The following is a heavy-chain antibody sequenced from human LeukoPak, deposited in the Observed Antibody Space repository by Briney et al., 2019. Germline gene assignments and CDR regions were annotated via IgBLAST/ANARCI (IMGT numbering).Heavy chain of an antibody. J-gene: IGHJ5*02. D-gene: IGHD2-2*01. CDR1: GYTFTSYG. V-gene: IGHV1-18*01. CDR3: ARDAKDIVVVPAAIPQNWFDP. Sequence: ASVKVSCKASGYTFTSYGISWVRQAPGQGLEWVGWISAYNGNTNYAQKLQGRVTMTTDTSTSTAYMELRSLRSDDTAVYYCARDAKDIVVVPAAIPQNWFDPWGQGTLVTVSS. CDR2: ISAYNGNT.